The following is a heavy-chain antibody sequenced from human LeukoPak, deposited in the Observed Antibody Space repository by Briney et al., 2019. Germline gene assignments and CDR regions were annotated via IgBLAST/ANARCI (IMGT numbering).Heavy chain of an antibody. CDR1: GVSFSRYY. J-gene: IGHJ3*02. CDR3: ARTTVVIPPHDVFDI. D-gene: IGHD4-17*01. V-gene: IGHV4-34*01. CDR2: INYDGRT. Sequence: SETLSLTCAVSGVSFSRYYWSWIRQTPGKGLEWIGEINYDGRTNYNPSLKSRVTISVDTSKNQFSLNLTSVTAADTAVYYCARTTVVIPPHDVFDIWGLGTMVIVSS.